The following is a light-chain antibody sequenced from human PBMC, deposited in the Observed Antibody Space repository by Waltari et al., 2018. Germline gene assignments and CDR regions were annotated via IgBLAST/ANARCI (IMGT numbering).Light chain of an antibody. CDR1: QSLLHSNGYNF. CDR2: LDS. Sequence: DIVMTQSPLSLPVTPGGPASISCRSSQSLLHSNGYNFLDWFLQKPGQSPHLLIYLDSNRASGVPDRFSGSASGTDFALKNSRVEAEDVGVYHCLQALQTPLFALGPGTKVHIK. CDR3: LQALQTPLFA. J-gene: IGKJ3*01. V-gene: IGKV2-28*01.